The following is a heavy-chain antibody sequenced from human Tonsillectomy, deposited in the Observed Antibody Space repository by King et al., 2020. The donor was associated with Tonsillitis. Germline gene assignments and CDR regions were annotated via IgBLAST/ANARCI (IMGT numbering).Heavy chain of an antibody. CDR3: ARQGYDFWSGFDLDP. J-gene: IGHJ5*02. D-gene: IGHD3-3*01. CDR1: GGSISSYY. CDR2: IYYSGST. Sequence: VQLQESGPGLVKPSETLSLTCTVSGGSISSYYWSWIRQPPGKGLEWIGYIYYSGSTNYNPSLKSRVTISVDTSKNQFSLNLSSVTAADTAVYYCARQGYDFWSGFDLDPWGQGTLVTVSS. V-gene: IGHV4-59*08.